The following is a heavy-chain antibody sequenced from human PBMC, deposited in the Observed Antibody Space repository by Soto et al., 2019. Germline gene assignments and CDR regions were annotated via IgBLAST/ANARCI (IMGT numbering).Heavy chain of an antibody. D-gene: IGHD1-1*01. V-gene: IGHV3-11*04. CDR2: ISPTGSHT. CDR3: ARAPEQAERRGPGAFDI. Sequence: HVQLVVSGGGLVKPGGSVRLYCAASGFTFSDYYMSWIRQAPTKGLEFISYISPTGSHTAYADSVMGRFTISRNNIKNSLYLRMNSLTTEDTSVDLCARAPEQAERRGPGAFDIWGQGTLLTVSS. J-gene: IGHJ3*02. CDR1: GFTFSDYY.